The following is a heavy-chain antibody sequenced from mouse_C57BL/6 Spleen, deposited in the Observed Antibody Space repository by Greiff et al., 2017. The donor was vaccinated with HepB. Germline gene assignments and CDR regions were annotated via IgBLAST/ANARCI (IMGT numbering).Heavy chain of an antibody. CDR2: IDPEDGDT. V-gene: IGHV14-1*01. Sequence: EVQLQQSGAELVRPGASVKLSCTASGFNIKDYYMHWVKQRPEQGLEWIGRIDPEDGDTEYAPKFQGKATMTADTSSNTAYLQLRSLTSEDTAVYYCTYHWDGAWFAYWGQGTLVTVSA. J-gene: IGHJ3*01. D-gene: IGHD4-1*01. CDR1: GFNIKDYY. CDR3: TYHWDGAWFAY.